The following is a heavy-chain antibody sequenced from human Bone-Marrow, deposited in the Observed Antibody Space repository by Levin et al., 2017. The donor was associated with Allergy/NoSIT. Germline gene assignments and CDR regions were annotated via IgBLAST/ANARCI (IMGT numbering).Heavy chain of an antibody. D-gene: IGHD2-8*02. Sequence: PGESLKISCKASGYTFVNHYMHWVRQAPGQGHEWLGVINPTGGTVAYAQKFRGRVIMTRDASTSTVYMELRGLRSDDTAVYYCARDGRVASPRRDYYYYYYMDVWGKGTTVIVSS. CDR3: ARDGRVASPRRDYYYYYYMDV. CDR1: GYTFVNHY. V-gene: IGHV1-46*03. J-gene: IGHJ6*03. CDR2: INPTGGTV.